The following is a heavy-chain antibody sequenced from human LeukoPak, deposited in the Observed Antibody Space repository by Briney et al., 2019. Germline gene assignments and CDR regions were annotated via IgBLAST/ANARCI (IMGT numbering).Heavy chain of an antibody. J-gene: IGHJ5*02. Sequence: SQTLSLTCTVSGGSISSGDYYWSWIRQSPGKGLEWIGYIYYSGSTNYNPSLKSRVTISVDTSKNRFSLKLSSVTAADTAVYYCARARYFDPGSIVDPWGQGTLVTVSS. V-gene: IGHV4-61*08. CDR2: IYYSGST. CDR1: GGSISSGDYY. D-gene: IGHD3-9*01. CDR3: ARARYFDPGSIVDP.